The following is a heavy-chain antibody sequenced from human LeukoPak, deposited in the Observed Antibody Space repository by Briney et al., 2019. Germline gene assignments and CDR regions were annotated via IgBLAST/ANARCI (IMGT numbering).Heavy chain of an antibody. CDR2: ISSSSYYI. Sequence: GGSLRLSCTASGFTFSTYTMNWVRQAPGKGLEWVSSISSSSYYIYYADSVKGRFTISRDNAKNSLFLQMNSLRAADTAVYYCARTSKLTSVMDIWGQGTMVTVSS. J-gene: IGHJ3*02. V-gene: IGHV3-21*01. D-gene: IGHD3-16*01. CDR1: GFTFSTYT. CDR3: ARTSKLTSVMDI.